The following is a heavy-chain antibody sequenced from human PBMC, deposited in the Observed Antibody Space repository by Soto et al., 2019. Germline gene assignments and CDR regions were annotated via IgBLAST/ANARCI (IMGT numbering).Heavy chain of an antibody. CDR2: ISAYHGNT. CDR1: GYHFTTYG. Sequence: ASVKVSCKASGYHFTTYGISWVRQAPGQGLEWMGWISAYHGNTNYAQKLRGRVTMTTDTSTSTAYMELRSLRSVDTAVYYYARGSSNYCYGMDVWGQGTTVTVSS. CDR3: ARGSSNYCYGMDV. J-gene: IGHJ6*02. V-gene: IGHV1-18*01.